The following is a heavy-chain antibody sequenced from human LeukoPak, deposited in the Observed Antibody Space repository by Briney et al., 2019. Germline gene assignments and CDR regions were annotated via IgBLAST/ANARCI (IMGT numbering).Heavy chain of an antibody. J-gene: IGHJ4*02. D-gene: IGHD5-18*01. CDR1: GGAISSSSYY. CDR2: IHYSGST. CDR3: ARRRYGYGPFFDY. Sequence: PSQTLSLTCTVSGGAISSSSYYWGWIRQPPGKGLEWIGSIHYSGSTYYNPSLKSRVTISVDTSKNQFSLKLSSVTAADTAVYYCARRRYGYGPFFDYWGQGTLVTVSS. V-gene: IGHV4-39*01.